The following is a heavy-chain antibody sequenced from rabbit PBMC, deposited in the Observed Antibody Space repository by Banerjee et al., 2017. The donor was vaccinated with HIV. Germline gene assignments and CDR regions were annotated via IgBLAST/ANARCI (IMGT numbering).Heavy chain of an antibody. J-gene: IGHJ4*01. CDR3: ARYSSSTGFAFNL. Sequence: QSLEESGGGLVQPEGSLTLTCTASGFDFSSNAMGWVRQAPGKGLEYIGYISSGGSTYYASWAKGRFTISKTSSTVDLKMTSLTAADTATYFCARYSSSTGFAFNLWGPGTLSPS. CDR1: GFDFSSNA. D-gene: IGHD1-1*01. CDR2: ISSGGST. V-gene: IGHV1S44*01.